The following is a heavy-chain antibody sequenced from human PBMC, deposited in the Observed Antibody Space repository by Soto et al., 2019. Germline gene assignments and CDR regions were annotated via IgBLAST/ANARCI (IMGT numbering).Heavy chain of an antibody. CDR3: TRSRRSILMVYGFGGMDV. D-gene: IGHD2-8*01. V-gene: IGHV3-23*01. J-gene: IGHJ6*02. CDR1: GFTVGSHA. Sequence: GGSLRLSCAASGFTVGSHAMSWVRQAPGKGLEWVSSTSGSGDGTYYGDSVKGRFTISRDSSSSTLYLQMDNLRGEDTAVYFCTRSRRSILMVYGFGGMDVWGQGTTVTVSS. CDR2: TSGSGDGT.